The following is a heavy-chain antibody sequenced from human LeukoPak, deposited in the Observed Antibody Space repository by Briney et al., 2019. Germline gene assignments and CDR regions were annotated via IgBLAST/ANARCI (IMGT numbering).Heavy chain of an antibody. Sequence: GGSLRLSCAASGFTFSSYWMHWVGQAPGKGLVWVSRINSDGSSTNYADSVKGRFTISRDNAMNTLYLQMNSLRAEDSAVYYCAPQQTYSPYNWFDPWGQGTLVTVSS. CDR2: INSDGSST. V-gene: IGHV3-74*01. D-gene: IGHD5-12*01. CDR1: GFTFSSYW. CDR3: APQQTYSPYNWFDP. J-gene: IGHJ5*02.